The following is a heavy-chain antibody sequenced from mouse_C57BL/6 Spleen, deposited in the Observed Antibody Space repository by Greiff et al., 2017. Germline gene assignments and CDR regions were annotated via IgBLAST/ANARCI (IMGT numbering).Heavy chain of an antibody. CDR2: IYPGDGDT. Sequence: QVQLQQSGAELVKPGASVKISCKASGYAFSSYWMNWVKQRPGKGLEWIGKIYPGDGDTNYNGKFKGKATLTADKSSSTAYMQLSSLTSEDSAVYCWARWEIYCDYDGDYWGQGTTLTVYS. D-gene: IGHD2-4*01. CDR1: GYAFSSYW. J-gene: IGHJ2*01. CDR3: ARWEIYCDYDGDY. V-gene: IGHV1-80*01.